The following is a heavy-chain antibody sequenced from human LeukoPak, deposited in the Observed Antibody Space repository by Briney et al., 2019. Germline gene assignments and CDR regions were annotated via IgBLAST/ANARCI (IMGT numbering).Heavy chain of an antibody. CDR3: AKDHGSTSFHWFDP. CDR2: ISGSGGST. V-gene: IGHV3-23*01. CDR1: GFTFSSYA. J-gene: IGHJ5*02. D-gene: IGHD2-2*01. Sequence: PGGSLRLSCAASGFTFSSYAMSWVRQAPGKGLEWVSAISGSGGSTHYADSVKGRFTISRDNSKNTLYLQMNSLRAEDTAVYYCAKDHGSTSFHWFDPWGQGTLVTVSS.